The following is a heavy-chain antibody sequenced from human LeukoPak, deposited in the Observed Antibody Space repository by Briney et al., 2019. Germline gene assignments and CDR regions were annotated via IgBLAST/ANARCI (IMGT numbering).Heavy chain of an antibody. CDR2: IIPILGIA. CDR3: ARARPPKYDFWSGPGDYYGMDV. J-gene: IGHJ6*02. CDR1: GGTFSSYA. D-gene: IGHD3-3*01. Sequence: ASVKVSCKASGGTFSSYAISWVRQAPGQGLEWMGRIIPILGIANYAQKFQGRVTITADKSTSTAYMELSSLRSEDTAVYYCARARPPKYDFWSGPGDYYGMDVWGQGTTVTVSS. V-gene: IGHV1-69*04.